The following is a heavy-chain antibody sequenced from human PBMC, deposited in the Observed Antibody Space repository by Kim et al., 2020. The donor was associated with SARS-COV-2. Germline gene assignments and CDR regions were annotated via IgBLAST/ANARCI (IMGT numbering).Heavy chain of an antibody. CDR3: ARFYGDYEDYYYGMDV. J-gene: IGHJ6*02. D-gene: IGHD4-17*01. CDR2: MNPNSGNT. V-gene: IGHV1-8*01. CDR1: GYTFTSYD. Sequence: ASVKVSCKASGYTFTSYDINWVRQATGQGLEWMGWMNPNSGNTGYAQKFQGRVTMTRNTSISTAYMELSSLRSEDTAVYYCARFYGDYEDYYYGMDVWGQGTTVTVSS.